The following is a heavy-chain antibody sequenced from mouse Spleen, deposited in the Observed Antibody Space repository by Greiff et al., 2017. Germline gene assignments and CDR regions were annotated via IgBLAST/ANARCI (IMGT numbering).Heavy chain of an antibody. D-gene: IGHD2-10*01. CDR3: ARNLAYYGNYGYAMDY. CDR1: GFSLTSYG. CDR2: IWSGGST. Sequence: VQLKESGPGLVQPSQSLSITCTVSGFSLTSYGVHWVRQSPGKGLEWLGVIWSGGSTDYNAAFISRLSISKDNSKSQVFFKMNSLQADDTAIYYCARNLAYYGNYGYAMDYWGQGTSVTVSS. J-gene: IGHJ4*01. V-gene: IGHV2-2*01.